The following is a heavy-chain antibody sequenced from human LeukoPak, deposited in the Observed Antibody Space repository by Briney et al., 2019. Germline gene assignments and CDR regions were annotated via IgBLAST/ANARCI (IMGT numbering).Heavy chain of an antibody. CDR3: AKWGDYDILTGYYDSNY. D-gene: IGHD3-9*01. Sequence: GGSLRLSCAASGFIFSNYAMSWVRQAPGKGLEWVSAIGGRDSGTYYADSVRGRFTVSRDDPKNTLYLQMNTLRAEDTAVYYCAKWGDYDILTGYYDSNYWGQGTLVTVSS. CDR2: IGGRDSGT. V-gene: IGHV3-23*01. J-gene: IGHJ4*02. CDR1: GFIFSNYA.